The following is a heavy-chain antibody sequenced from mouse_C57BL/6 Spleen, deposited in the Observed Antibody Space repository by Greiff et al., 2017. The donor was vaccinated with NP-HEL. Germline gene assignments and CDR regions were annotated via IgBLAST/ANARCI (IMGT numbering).Heavy chain of an antibody. CDR3: ATLYYGSRGPFAY. V-gene: IGHV2-6*01. CDR1: GFSLTSYG. CDR2: IWGVGST. D-gene: IGHD1-1*01. J-gene: IGHJ3*01. Sequence: VQLVESGPGLVAPSQSLSITCTVSGFSLTSYGVDWVRQSPGKGLEWLGVIWGVGSTNYNSALKSRLSISKDNSKSQVFLKMNSLQTDDTAMYYCATLYYGSRGPFAYWGQGTLVTVSA.